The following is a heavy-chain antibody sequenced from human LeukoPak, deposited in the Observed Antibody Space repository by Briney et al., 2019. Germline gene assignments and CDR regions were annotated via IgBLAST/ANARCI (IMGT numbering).Heavy chain of an antibody. CDR1: GYTFTSYG. CDR2: ISAYNGNT. Sequence: ASVKVSCKASGYTFTSYGISWVRQAPGQGLEWMGWISAYNGNTNYAQKFQGRVTITADKSTSTAYMELSSLRSEDTAVYYCARDSGYCSGGSCYSDYWGQGTLVTVSS. J-gene: IGHJ4*02. D-gene: IGHD2-15*01. CDR3: ARDSGYCSGGSCYSDY. V-gene: IGHV1-18*01.